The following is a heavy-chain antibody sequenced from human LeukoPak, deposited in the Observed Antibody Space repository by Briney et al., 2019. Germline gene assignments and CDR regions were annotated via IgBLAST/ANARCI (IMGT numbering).Heavy chain of an antibody. V-gene: IGHV3-21*01. Sequence: GGSLRLSCAASGFTFSSYSMNWVRQAPGKGLEWVSSISSSSSYIYYADSVKGRFTISRDNAKNSLYLQMNSLRAEDTAVYYCARAPYYDSSGPSRGYYYYYMDVWGKGTTVTVSS. D-gene: IGHD3-22*01. J-gene: IGHJ6*03. CDR3: ARAPYYDSSGPSRGYYYYYMDV. CDR2: ISSSSSYI. CDR1: GFTFSSYS.